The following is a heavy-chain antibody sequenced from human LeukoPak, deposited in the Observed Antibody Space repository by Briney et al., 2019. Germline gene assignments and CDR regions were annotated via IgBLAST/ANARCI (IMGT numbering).Heavy chain of an antibody. D-gene: IGHD2-21*02. Sequence: PGGSLRLSCAASGLTFSRHWMHWVRQAPGKGLEYVSAISSNGGSTYSADSVKGRFTISRDNSKNTLYLQMSSLRPEDTAVYYCVKGIVVVTARAFDYWGQGTLVTVSS. V-gene: IGHV3-64D*06. CDR3: VKGIVVVTARAFDY. J-gene: IGHJ4*02. CDR1: GLTFSRHW. CDR2: ISSNGGST.